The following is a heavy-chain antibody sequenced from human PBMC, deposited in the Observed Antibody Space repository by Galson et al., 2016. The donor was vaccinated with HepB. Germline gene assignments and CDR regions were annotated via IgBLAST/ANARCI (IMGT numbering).Heavy chain of an antibody. Sequence: VKVSCKVSGYTFTDYYLHWVQQAPGKGLEWMGLVDPENGETIYAENFQGRVTITADTSTDTSYMELSSLRAEDTAVYYCSTEVRLSSMVRPNWFDPWGQGTLVTVSS. CDR1: GYTFTDYY. D-gene: IGHD3-10*01. CDR3: STEVRLSSMVRPNWFDP. J-gene: IGHJ5*02. V-gene: IGHV1-69-2*01. CDR2: VDPENGET.